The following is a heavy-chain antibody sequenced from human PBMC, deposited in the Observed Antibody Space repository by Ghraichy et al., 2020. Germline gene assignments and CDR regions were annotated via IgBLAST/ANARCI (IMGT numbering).Heavy chain of an antibody. CDR2: IIGVSGAT. V-gene: IGHV3-23*01. Sequence: GGSLRLSCAASGFTFRDYAMSWVRQAPGNELEWVSAIIGVSGATHYADSVRGRFTISRDTSKNTLSLQMNSLRVEDTAVYYCAKDQISGDGYFVFDYWGQGSLVTVSS. CDR1: GFTFRDYA. CDR3: AKDQISGDGYFVFDY. J-gene: IGHJ4*02. D-gene: IGHD5-24*01.